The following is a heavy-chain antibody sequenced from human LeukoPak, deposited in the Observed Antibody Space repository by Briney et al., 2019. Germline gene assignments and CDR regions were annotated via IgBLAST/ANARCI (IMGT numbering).Heavy chain of an antibody. D-gene: IGHD1-26*01. J-gene: IGHJ3*02. CDR3: ARGGSYLSAFDI. Sequence: GGSLRLSCAASGFTFSSYGMSWVRQAPGKGLEWVSSISGSVGRTYYADSVKGRFTISRDNSKNTLYLQMNSLRAEDTAVYYCARGGSYLSAFDIWGQGTMVTVSS. V-gene: IGHV3-23*01. CDR2: ISGSVGRT. CDR1: GFTFSSYG.